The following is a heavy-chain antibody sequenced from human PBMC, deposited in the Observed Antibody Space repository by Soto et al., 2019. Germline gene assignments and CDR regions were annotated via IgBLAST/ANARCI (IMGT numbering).Heavy chain of an antibody. CDR2: IKSKTDGGTT. CDR1: GFTFSNAW. Sequence: ESGGGLVKPGGSLRLSCAASGFTFSNAWMNWVRQAPGKGLEWVGRIKSKTDGGTTDYAAPVKGRFTISRDDSKNTLYLQMNSLKPEATAVYYCPTDKWFGEHFDYWGQGTLVTFSS. J-gene: IGHJ4*02. V-gene: IGHV3-15*07. CDR3: PTDKWFGEHFDY. D-gene: IGHD3-10*01.